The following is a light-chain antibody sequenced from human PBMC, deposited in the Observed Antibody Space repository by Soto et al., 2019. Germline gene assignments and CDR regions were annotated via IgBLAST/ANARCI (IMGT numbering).Light chain of an antibody. CDR2: EVT. J-gene: IGLJ3*02. CDR3: TSYEGSNIWV. V-gene: IGLV2-8*01. Sequence: QSALTQPPSASGSPGQSVTISCTGTSSDVGAYNYVSWYQQYPGKAPKLMIYEVTKRPSGVPDRFSGSKSDKTASLTVSGLQPEDEADYYCTSYEGSNIWVFGGGTKLTVL. CDR1: SSDVGAYNY.